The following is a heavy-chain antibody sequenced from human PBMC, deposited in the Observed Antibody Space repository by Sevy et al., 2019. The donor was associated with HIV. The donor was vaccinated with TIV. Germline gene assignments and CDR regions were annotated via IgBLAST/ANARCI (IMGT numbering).Heavy chain of an antibody. Sequence: GGSLRLSCVASGFKSSMYWMSWVRQAPGKGLEWVANIKQDGSEKDYVDSMKGRFTISRDNAKNSQFLQMNNLRAEDTAVYYCGLALMRYFDLWGRGTLVTVSS. J-gene: IGHJ2*01. CDR3: GLALMRYFDL. D-gene: IGHD2-8*01. CDR2: IKQDGSEK. CDR1: GFKSSMYW. V-gene: IGHV3-7*01.